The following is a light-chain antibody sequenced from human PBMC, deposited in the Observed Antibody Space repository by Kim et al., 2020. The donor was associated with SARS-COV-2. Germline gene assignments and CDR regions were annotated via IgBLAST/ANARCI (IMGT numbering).Light chain of an antibody. CDR2: WAS. J-gene: IGKJ4*01. V-gene: IGKV4-1*01. CDR1: QSVLYSSNNKNY. Sequence: DIVMTQSPDSLAVSLGERATINCKSSQSVLYSSNNKNYLAWYQQKPGQSPKLLIYWASTREFGVPDRFSGSGSGTDFTLTISSLQAEDVAVYYCQQYYSTPLTFGGGTKVDIK. CDR3: QQYYSTPLT.